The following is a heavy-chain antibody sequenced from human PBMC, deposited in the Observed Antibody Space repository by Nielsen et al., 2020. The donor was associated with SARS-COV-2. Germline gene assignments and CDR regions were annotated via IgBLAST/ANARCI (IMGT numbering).Heavy chain of an antibody. J-gene: IGHJ6*02. V-gene: IGHV3-7*01. D-gene: IGHD3-3*01. CDR2: IKQDGSEK. CDR1: GFTFSSYW. CDR3: ARDSRPSLGAYYDFWSGYYTLGVNGMDV. Sequence: GGSLRLSCAASGFTFSSYWMSWVRQAPGKGLEWVANIKQDGSEKYYVDSVKGRFTISRDNAKNSLYLQMNSLRAEDTAVYYCARDSRPSLGAYYDFWSGYYTLGVNGMDVWGQGTTVTVSS.